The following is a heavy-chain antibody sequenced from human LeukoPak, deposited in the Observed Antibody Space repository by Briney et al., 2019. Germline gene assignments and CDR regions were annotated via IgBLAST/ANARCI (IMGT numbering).Heavy chain of an antibody. CDR2: ISSSSRTI. Sequence: GGSLRLSCAASGFTFSSYSLNWVRQAPGKGLEWVSYISSSSRTIYYTDSVKGRFTISRDNAKNSLYLQMNSLRVEDTAVYYCARNLYGDYVEDCWGQGTLVTVSP. J-gene: IGHJ4*02. V-gene: IGHV3-48*01. CDR3: ARNLYGDYVEDC. D-gene: IGHD4-17*01. CDR1: GFTFSSYS.